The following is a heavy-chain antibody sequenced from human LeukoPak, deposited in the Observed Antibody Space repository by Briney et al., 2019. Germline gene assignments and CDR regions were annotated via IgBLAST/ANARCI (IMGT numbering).Heavy chain of an antibody. CDR2: ISYDGSNK. CDR3: ARAMPFDY. CDR1: GFTFSSYA. Sequence: GGSLRLSCAASGFTFSSYAMHWVRQAPGKGLEWVAVISYDGSNKYYADSVKGRFTISRDNSKNTLYLQMNRLRAEDTAVYYCARAMPFDYWGQGTLVTVSS. D-gene: IGHD2-2*01. V-gene: IGHV3-30-3*01. J-gene: IGHJ4*02.